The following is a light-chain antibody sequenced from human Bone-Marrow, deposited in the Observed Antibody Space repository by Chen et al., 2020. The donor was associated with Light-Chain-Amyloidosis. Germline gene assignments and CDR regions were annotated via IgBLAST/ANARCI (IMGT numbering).Light chain of an antibody. CDR1: HLPTKH. CDR3: QSADSSVTYEVI. V-gene: IGLV3-25*03. CDR2: RDT. J-gene: IGLJ2*01. Sequence: SELPQQPSAAVSPGPTAWIHRSGDHLPTKHAYWYQQKPGQAPVLVIHRDTERPSGISERFSGSSAGTTATLTISGFQAEDEADYHCQSADSSVTYEVIFGGGTKLTVL.